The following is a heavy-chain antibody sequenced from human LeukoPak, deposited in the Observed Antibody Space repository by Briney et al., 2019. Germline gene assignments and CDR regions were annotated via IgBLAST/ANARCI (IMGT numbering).Heavy chain of an antibody. D-gene: IGHD2-15*01. Sequence: GSLRLSCAASGFTFSDYYMSWIRQPPGKGLEWIGEINHSGSTNYNPSLKSRVTISVDTSKNQFSLKLSSVTAADTAVYYCARGQGYCSGGSCYWRYWGQGTLVTVSS. CDR3: ARGQGYCSGGSCYWRY. CDR1: GFTFSDYY. J-gene: IGHJ4*02. CDR2: INHSGST. V-gene: IGHV4-34*01.